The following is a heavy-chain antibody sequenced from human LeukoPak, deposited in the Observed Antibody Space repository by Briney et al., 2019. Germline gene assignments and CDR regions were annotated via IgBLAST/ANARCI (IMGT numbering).Heavy chain of an antibody. CDR3: AKDTTVTEMGAFDI. Sequence: PGGSLRLSCAASGFTFDDYAMHWVRQAPGKGLEWVSGISWNSGSIGYADSVKGRFTISRDNAKNSLYLQMNSLRAEDTALYYCAKDTTVTEMGAFDIWGQGTMVTVSS. V-gene: IGHV3-9*01. CDR1: GFTFDDYA. CDR2: ISWNSGSI. D-gene: IGHD4-17*01. J-gene: IGHJ3*02.